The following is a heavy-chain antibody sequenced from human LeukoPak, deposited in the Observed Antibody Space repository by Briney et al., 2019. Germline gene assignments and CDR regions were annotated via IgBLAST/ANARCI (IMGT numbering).Heavy chain of an antibody. Sequence: SETLSLTCAVYGGSFSGYYWSWIRQPPGKGLEWIGEINHSGSTNYNPSLKSRVTISVDTSKNQFSLKLSSVTAADTAVYYCARVGVLDAAMPIYYFDYWGQGTLVTVSS. CDR2: INHSGST. J-gene: IGHJ4*02. D-gene: IGHD5-18*01. V-gene: IGHV4-34*01. CDR1: GGSFSGYY. CDR3: ARVGVLDAAMPIYYFDY.